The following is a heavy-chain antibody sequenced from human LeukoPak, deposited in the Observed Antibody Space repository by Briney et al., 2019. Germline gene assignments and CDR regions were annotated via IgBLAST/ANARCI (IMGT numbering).Heavy chain of an antibody. Sequence: GGSLRLSCAASGFTFSTYAMSWVRQAPGKGLEWVSTISPSDYTYYADSVKGRFTISRDNSKNTLYLQMNSLRAEDTAVYYCAKDFYSSGWYWYFDLWGRGTLVTVSS. CDR1: GFTFSTYA. V-gene: IGHV3-23*01. CDR3: AKDFYSSGWYWYFDL. J-gene: IGHJ2*01. D-gene: IGHD6-19*01. CDR2: ISPSDYT.